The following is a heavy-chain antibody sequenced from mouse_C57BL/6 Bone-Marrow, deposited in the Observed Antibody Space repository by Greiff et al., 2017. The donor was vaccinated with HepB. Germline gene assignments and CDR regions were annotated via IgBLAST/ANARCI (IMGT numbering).Heavy chain of an antibody. CDR1: GYSFTDYN. Sequence: EVKLQESGPELVKPGASVKISCKASGYSFTDYNMNWVKQSNGKSLEWIGVINPNYGTTSYNQKFKGKATLTVDQSSSTAYMQLNSLTSEDSAVYYCSTTYYYAMDYWGQGTSVTVSS. CDR3: STTYYYAMDY. V-gene: IGHV1-39*01. J-gene: IGHJ4*01. CDR2: INPNYGTT.